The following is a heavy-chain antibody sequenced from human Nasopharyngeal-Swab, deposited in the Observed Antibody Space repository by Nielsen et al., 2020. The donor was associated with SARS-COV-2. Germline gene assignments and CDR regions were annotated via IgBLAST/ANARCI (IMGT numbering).Heavy chain of an antibody. CDR1: GFTFSSYS. J-gene: IGHJ6*03. CDR3: ASKNRGYCSSTSCAPYYYYMDV. Sequence: GGSLRLSCAASGFTFSSYSMNWVRQAPGKGLEWVSSISSSSSYIYYADSVKGRLTISRDNAKNSLYLQMNSLRAEDTAVYYCASKNRGYCSSTSCAPYYYYMDVWGKGTTVTVSS. V-gene: IGHV3-21*01. D-gene: IGHD2-2*01. CDR2: ISSSSSYI.